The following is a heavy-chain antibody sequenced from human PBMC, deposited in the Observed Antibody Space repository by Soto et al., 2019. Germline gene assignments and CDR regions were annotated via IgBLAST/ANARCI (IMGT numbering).Heavy chain of an antibody. CDR2: ISSTGSGT. D-gene: IGHD1-1*01. V-gene: IGHV3-48*03. Sequence: EVQLVGSGGDLVQPGGSLRLSCAASGFTFSSYEMHWVRQAPGKGLEWISYISSTGSGTHYADSVKGRFTISRDNARNSLSLQMNSLRAEDTAIYYCVRDLHEPLPADVLQVANWGQGTQVTVSS. J-gene: IGHJ4*02. CDR1: GFTFSSYE. CDR3: VRDLHEPLPADVLQVAN.